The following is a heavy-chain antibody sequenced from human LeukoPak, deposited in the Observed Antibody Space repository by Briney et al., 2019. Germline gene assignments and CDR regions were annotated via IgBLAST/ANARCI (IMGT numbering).Heavy chain of an antibody. CDR2: INPNSGGT. J-gene: IGHJ4*02. CDR1: GYTFTGYY. D-gene: IGHD6-13*01. Sequence: LAASVKVSCKASGYTFTGYYMHWVRQAPGQGLEWMGWINPNSGGTNYAQKFQGRVTMTRDTSISTAYMELSRLRSDDTAVYYCARGSSVAAAAPDYWGQGTLVTVSS. V-gene: IGHV1-2*02. CDR3: ARGSSVAAAAPDY.